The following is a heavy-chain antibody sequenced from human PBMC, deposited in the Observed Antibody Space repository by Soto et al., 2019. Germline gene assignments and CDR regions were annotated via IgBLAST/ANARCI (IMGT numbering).Heavy chain of an antibody. V-gene: IGHV1-69*02. CDR2: INPILSMS. J-gene: IGHJ4*02. CDR3: ASSYGSGYLAFDY. Sequence: QVQLVQSGAEVKKPGSSVRVSCKASGDTFTFYSINWVRQAPGLGLEWMGRINPILSMSNYAQRFQGRVTMTADKSASTAYMELSSLRSEDTAMYYCASSYGSGYLAFDYWGQGALVTVSS. CDR1: GDTFTFYS. D-gene: IGHD3-10*01.